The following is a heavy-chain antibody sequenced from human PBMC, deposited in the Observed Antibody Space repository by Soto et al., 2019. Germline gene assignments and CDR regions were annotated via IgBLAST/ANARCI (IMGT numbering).Heavy chain of an antibody. CDR2: ISGSAGSI. CDR1: GFTFSIYA. V-gene: IGHV3-23*01. J-gene: IGHJ3*02. Sequence: EVQLLESGGGLVQPGGSLRLSCVGSGFTFSIYAMSWVRQAPGKGLQWVSSISGSAGSIYYSDSVKDRFTISRDNSKNTVFVQMNSLRAEDTAIYYCAREQTFCSGNSCYSRGAFDIWGQGTMVTVAS. D-gene: IGHD2-15*01. CDR3: AREQTFCSGNSCYSRGAFDI.